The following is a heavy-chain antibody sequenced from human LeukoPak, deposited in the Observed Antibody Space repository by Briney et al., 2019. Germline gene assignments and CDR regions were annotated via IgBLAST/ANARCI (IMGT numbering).Heavy chain of an antibody. Sequence: SETLSLTCTVSGGSISSSSYYWGWIRQPPGKGLEWIGSIYYSGSTYYNPSLKSRVTISVDTPKNQFSLKLSSVTAADTAVYYCARLTLGYCSGGSCYSGIHFDYWGQGTLVTVSS. CDR1: GGSISSSSYY. D-gene: IGHD2-15*01. CDR3: ARLTLGYCSGGSCYSGIHFDY. J-gene: IGHJ4*02. V-gene: IGHV4-39*07. CDR2: IYYSGST.